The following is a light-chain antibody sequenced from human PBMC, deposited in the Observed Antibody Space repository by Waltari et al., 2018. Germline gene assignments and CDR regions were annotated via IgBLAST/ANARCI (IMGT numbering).Light chain of an antibody. V-gene: IGKV3-15*01. Sequence: EIVMTQSPATLSVSPGERATLSCRASQSIGSDLAWYQQKPGQAPSLLIYGASTRVTGVPARFSGSGSGTDFTLNISSLQSEDFAVYYCQQYNKWPPYTFGQGTKQEIK. CDR3: QQYNKWPPYT. J-gene: IGKJ2*01. CDR1: QSIGSD. CDR2: GAS.